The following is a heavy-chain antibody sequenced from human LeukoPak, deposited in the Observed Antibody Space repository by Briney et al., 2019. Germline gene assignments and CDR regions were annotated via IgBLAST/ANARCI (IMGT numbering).Heavy chain of an antibody. V-gene: IGHV4-59*01. CDR2: VHSSGST. CDR1: GGSITNYY. J-gene: IGHJ4*02. D-gene: IGHD6-19*01. Sequence: SETLSLTCTVPGGSITNYYWSWIRQPPGKGLEWIGSVHSSGSTSYNASLKSRVTFSVDSSKNQLSLKMSSVTVADTSIYYCARYRSSGLDYWGQGALVTVSS. CDR3: ARYRSSGLDY.